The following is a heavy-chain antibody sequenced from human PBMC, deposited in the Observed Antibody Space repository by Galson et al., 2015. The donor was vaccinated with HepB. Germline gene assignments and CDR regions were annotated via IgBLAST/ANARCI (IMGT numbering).Heavy chain of an antibody. CDR2: IWYDGSNK. D-gene: IGHD3-22*01. CDR1: GFTFSSYG. V-gene: IGHV3-33*01. Sequence: SLRLSCAASGFTFSSYGMHWVRQAPGKGLEWVAVIWYDGSNKYYADSVKGRFTISRDNSKNTLYLQMNSLRAEDTAVYYCAREGSTMIRGVGMDVWGQGTTVTVSS. CDR3: AREGSTMIRGVGMDV. J-gene: IGHJ6*02.